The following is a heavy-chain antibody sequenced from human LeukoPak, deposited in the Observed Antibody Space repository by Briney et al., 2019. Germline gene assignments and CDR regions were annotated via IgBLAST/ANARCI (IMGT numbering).Heavy chain of an antibody. Sequence: PGGSLRLSCAASGFTFSSYSMNWVRQAPGKGLEWVSFISSSITGGSIKYYADSVKGRFTISRDNSKNTLYLQMNSLRAEDTAVYYCARGGVGSSGYYPVKGMDVWGQGTTVTVSS. V-gene: IGHV3-48*01. CDR3: ARGGVGSSGYYPVKGMDV. CDR1: GFTFSSYS. J-gene: IGHJ6*02. CDR2: ISSSITGGSIK. D-gene: IGHD3-22*01.